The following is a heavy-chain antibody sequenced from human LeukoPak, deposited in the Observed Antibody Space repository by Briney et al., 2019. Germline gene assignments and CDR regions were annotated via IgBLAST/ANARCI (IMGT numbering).Heavy chain of an antibody. CDR3: GKSAVGAAYHFDY. CDR1: GFTFSSYA. D-gene: IGHD2-15*01. J-gene: IGHJ4*02. Sequence: GGSLRLSCAAPGFTFSSYAMRWVRQAPGKGLEWVSAISGSGGSTYYADSVKGRFTISRDNSKNTLYLQMNSLGAEDTAVYYCGKSAVGAAYHFDYWGQGSLVTVSS. CDR2: ISGSGGST. V-gene: IGHV3-23*01.